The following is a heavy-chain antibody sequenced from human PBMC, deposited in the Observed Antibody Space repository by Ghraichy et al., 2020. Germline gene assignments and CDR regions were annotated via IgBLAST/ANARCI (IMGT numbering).Heavy chain of an antibody. V-gene: IGHV3-74*01. J-gene: IGHJ3*02. CDR2: INSDGSST. Sequence: GSLRLSCAASGFTFSSYWIHWVRQATGKGLVWVSGINSDGSSTRYEDSVEGRFTISRDNAKNTLYLQMNSLRAEDTAVYYCARGRGREFDIWGQGTMVTVSS. CDR1: GFTFSSYW. CDR3: ARGRGREFDI.